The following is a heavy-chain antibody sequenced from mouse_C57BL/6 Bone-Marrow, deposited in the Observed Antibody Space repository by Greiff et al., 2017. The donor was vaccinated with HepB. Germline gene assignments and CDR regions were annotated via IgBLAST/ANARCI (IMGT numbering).Heavy chain of an antibody. V-gene: IGHV10-1*01. CDR1: GFSFNTYA. Sequence: EVQLVESGGGLVQPKGSLKLSCAASGFSFNTYAMNWVRQAPGKGLEWVARIRSKSNNYATYYADSVKDRFTISRDDSESMLYLQMNNLKTEDTAMYYCVRGMDYDWASWFAYWGQGTLVTVSA. CDR2: IRSKSNNYAT. J-gene: IGHJ3*01. D-gene: IGHD2-4*01. CDR3: VRGMDYDWASWFAY.